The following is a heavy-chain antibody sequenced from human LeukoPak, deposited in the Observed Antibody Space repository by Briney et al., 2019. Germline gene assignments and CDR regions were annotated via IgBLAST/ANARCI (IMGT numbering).Heavy chain of an antibody. CDR2: IRYDGSNK. CDR1: GFTFSGYG. J-gene: IGHJ4*02. V-gene: IGHV3-30*02. D-gene: IGHD3-10*01. CDR3: AKDGVSFGGSGSYPPDY. Sequence: GGSLRLSCAASGFTFSGYGMHWVCQAPGKGLEWVAFIRYDGSNKYYADSVKGRFTISRDNSKNTLYLQMNSLRAEDTAVYYCAKDGVSFGGSGSYPPDYWGQGTMVTVSS.